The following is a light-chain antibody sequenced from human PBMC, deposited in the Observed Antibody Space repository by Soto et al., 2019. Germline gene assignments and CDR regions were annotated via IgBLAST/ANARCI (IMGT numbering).Light chain of an antibody. V-gene: IGKV1-33*01. J-gene: IGKJ1*01. CDR1: QDINNY. CDR2: DAS. Sequence: IQMTQSPSSLSASVGDRVTINCQASQDINNYLNWYQQKPGKAPKLLIYDASNLETGVPSRFSGSGSGTDFTFTISSLQPEDIATYYCQQYDNLPPTWTFGQGTKVDIK. CDR3: QQYDNLPPTWT.